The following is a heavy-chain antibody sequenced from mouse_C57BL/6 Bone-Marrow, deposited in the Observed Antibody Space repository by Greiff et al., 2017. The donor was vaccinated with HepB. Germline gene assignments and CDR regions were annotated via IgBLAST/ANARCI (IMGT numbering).Heavy chain of an antibody. CDR2: IYPGDGDT. CDR1: GYAFSSSW. CDR3: ARLLLRNY. J-gene: IGHJ2*01. V-gene: IGHV1-82*01. D-gene: IGHD1-1*01. Sequence: QVQLKQSGPELVKPGASVKISCKASGYAFSSSWMNWVKQRPGKGLEWIGRIYPGDGDTNYNGKFKGKATLTADKSSSTAYMQLSSLTSEDSAVYFCARLLLRNYWGQGTTLTVSS.